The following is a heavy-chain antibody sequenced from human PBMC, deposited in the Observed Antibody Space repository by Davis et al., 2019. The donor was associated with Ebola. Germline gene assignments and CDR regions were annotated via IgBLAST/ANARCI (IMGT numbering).Heavy chain of an antibody. V-gene: IGHV3-74*01. Sequence: HTGGSLRLSCGASGFTFSYYWMHWVRLRPGKGLEWVSHITDYGRSTKYAEPVKGRFSLSRDTSKNTVYLQMNGLRAEDSALYYCGKGGPNRFYLDYWGQGTLVTVSS. CDR3: GKGGPNRFYLDY. CDR1: GFTFSYYW. D-gene: IGHD1-14*01. CDR2: ITDYGRST. J-gene: IGHJ4*02.